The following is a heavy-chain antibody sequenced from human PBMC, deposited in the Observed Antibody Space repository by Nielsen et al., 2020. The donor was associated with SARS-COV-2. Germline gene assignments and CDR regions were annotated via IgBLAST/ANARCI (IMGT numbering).Heavy chain of an antibody. D-gene: IGHD6-13*01. V-gene: IGHV3-9*01. Sequence: GGSLRLSCAASGFTFDDYAMHWVRQAPGNGLEWVSGISWNSGSIGYADSVKGRFTISRDNAKNSLYLQMNSLRAEDTALYYCATSGIAAAGNHYYYYGMDVWGQGTTVTVSS. CDR2: ISWNSGSI. CDR3: ATSGIAAAGNHYYYYGMDV. CDR1: GFTFDDYA. J-gene: IGHJ6*02.